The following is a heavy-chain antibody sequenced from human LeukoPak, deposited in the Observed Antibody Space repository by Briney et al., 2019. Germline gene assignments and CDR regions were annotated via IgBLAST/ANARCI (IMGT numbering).Heavy chain of an antibody. CDR3: ARHTIYYDILIGYYDYYYYYYMDV. Sequence: SETLSLTCAVYGGSFSGYYWSWIRQPPGKGLEWIGEINHSGSTNYNPSLKSRVTISVDTSKNQFSLKLSSVTAADTAVYYCARHTIYYDILIGYYDYYYYYYMDVWGKGTTVTISS. V-gene: IGHV4-34*01. J-gene: IGHJ6*03. CDR2: INHSGST. CDR1: GGSFSGYY. D-gene: IGHD3-9*01.